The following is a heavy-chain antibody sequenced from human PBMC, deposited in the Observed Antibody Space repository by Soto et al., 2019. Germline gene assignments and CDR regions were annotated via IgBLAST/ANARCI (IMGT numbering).Heavy chain of an antibody. D-gene: IGHD3-22*01. CDR3: ARDIDYYDSSGYYRDY. V-gene: IGHV3-21*01. CDR2: ISSSSSYI. Sequence: GGSLRLSCAASGFTFSSYSMNWVRQAPGKGLEWVSSISSSSSYIYYADPVKGRFTISRDNAKNSLYLQMNSLRAEDTAVYYCARDIDYYDSSGYYRDYWGQGTLVTVSS. CDR1: GFTFSSYS. J-gene: IGHJ4*02.